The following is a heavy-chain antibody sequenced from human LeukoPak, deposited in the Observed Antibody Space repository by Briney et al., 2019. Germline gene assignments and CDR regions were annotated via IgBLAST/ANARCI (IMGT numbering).Heavy chain of an antibody. CDR1: GFTFSSYA. CDR3: AGMSSGWPY. Sequence: GGSLRLSCAASGFTFSSYAMSWVRQAPGKGLEWVSGISGSGGSTYYADSVKGRFTISRDNSKNKLYLQMNSLRAEDTAVYYCAGMSSGWPYWGQGTLVTVSS. J-gene: IGHJ4*02. V-gene: IGHV3-23*01. D-gene: IGHD6-19*01. CDR2: ISGSGGST.